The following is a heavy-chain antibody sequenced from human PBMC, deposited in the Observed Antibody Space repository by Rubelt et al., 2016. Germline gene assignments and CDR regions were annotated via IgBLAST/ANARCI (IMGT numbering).Heavy chain of an antibody. D-gene: IGHD3-16*01. CDR2: IYYSGST. Sequence: IYYSGSTNYNPSLKSRVTISVDTSKNQFSLKLSSVTAADTAVYYCASGSLAGEGDDAFDIWGQGTMVTVSS. J-gene: IGHJ3*02. CDR3: ASGSLAGEGDDAFDI. V-gene: IGHV4-59*09.